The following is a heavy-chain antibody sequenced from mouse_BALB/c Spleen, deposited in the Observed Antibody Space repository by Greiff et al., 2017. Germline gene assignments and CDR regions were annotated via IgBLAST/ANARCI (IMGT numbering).Heavy chain of an antibody. CDR3: AGIGGGLDY. V-gene: IGHV1-4*01. D-gene: IGHD1-1*02. CDR1: GYTFNSYT. J-gene: IGHJ2*01. Sequence: QVQLKQSGAELVRPGASVKMSCKASGYTFNSYTMHWVKQRPGQGLEWIGNIYPGSGNTNYNEKFKDKATVTTDTSSSTAYMQLSSLTSEDASVCYRAGIGGGLDYWGQGTTLTVSS. CDR2: IYPGSGNT.